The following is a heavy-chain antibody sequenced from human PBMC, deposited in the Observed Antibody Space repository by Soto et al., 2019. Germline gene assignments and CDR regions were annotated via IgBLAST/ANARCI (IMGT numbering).Heavy chain of an antibody. V-gene: IGHV1-46*03. CDR2: INPSGGST. CDR1: GYTFTSYY. J-gene: IGHJ5*02. Sequence: ASVKVSCKASGYTFTSYYMHLVRQAPGQGLEWMGIINPSGGSTSYAQKFQGRVTMTRDTSTSTVYMELSSLRSEDTAVYYCARDSIFGVVIPTHNWFDPWGQGTLVTVSS. D-gene: IGHD3-3*01. CDR3: ARDSIFGVVIPTHNWFDP.